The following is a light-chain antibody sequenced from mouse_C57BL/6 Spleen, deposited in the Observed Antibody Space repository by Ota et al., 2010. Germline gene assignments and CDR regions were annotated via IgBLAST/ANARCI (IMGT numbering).Light chain of an antibody. Sequence: DIVMTQSHKFMSTSVGDRVSITCKASQDVGTAVAWYQQKPGQSPKLLIYWASTRHTGVPDRFTGSGSGTDFTLTISNVQSEDLADYFCQQYSSYPYTFGGDQAGNK. J-gene: IGKJ2*01. CDR3: QQYSSYPYT. CDR2: WAS. CDR1: QDVGTA. V-gene: IGKV6-23*01.